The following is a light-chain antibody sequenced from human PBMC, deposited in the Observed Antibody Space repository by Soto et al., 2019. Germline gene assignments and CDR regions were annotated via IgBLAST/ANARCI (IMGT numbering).Light chain of an antibody. J-gene: IGKJ1*01. Sequence: DIQMTQSPSSLSASVGDSVTISCRASQTISSRLSWYQQEPGKAPRLLIYAASRLQSGVPSRFSGSGSGTEFTLTISSLQPDDFATYYCQQYNSHSRTFGQGTKVDIK. CDR1: QTISSR. CDR3: QQYNSHSRT. CDR2: AAS. V-gene: IGKV1-5*01.